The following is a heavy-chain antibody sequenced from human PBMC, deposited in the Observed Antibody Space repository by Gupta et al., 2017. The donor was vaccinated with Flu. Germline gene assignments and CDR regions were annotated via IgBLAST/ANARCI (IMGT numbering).Heavy chain of an antibody. J-gene: IGHJ4*02. CDR2: ISNDGNKK. Sequence: APGKGLEWVAVISNDGNKKYYADSVKGRFIISRDNSKNTLFLQMNSLRAEDTALFYCARDHGPPSLVSDNRDDYFDLWGQGALVTVSS. CDR3: ARDHGPPSLVSDNRDDYFDL. V-gene: IGHV3-30*03.